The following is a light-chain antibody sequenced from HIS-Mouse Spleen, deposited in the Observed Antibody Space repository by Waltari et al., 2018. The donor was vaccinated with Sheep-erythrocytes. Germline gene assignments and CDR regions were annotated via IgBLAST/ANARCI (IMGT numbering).Light chain of an antibody. V-gene: IGLV2-8*01. J-gene: IGLJ3*02. CDR1: SRDVGGYNY. CDR2: EVS. Sequence: QSALTQPPSASGSPGQSVTIPCTGTSRDVGGYNYVSWYQQHPGKAPKLLMYEVSKRPSGVPNRFSGSKSGNTASLTVSGLQAEEEADYYCSSYAGSNNWVVGGGTKLAVL. CDR3: SSYAGSNNWV.